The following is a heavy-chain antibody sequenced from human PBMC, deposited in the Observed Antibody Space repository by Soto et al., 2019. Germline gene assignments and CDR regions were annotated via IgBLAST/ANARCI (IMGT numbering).Heavy chain of an antibody. V-gene: IGHV2-5*02. CDR2: IYWDDDK. CDR3: AHSGMITFGEDTGDSCGMDV. D-gene: IGHD3-16*01. Sequence: QITLKESGPTLVKPTQTLTLTCTFSGFSLSTSGVGVGWIRQPPGKALEWLALIYWDDDKRYSPSLKSRLTLPKDTSKHQVVLKMTNMDPVDTATYYCAHSGMITFGEDTGDSCGMDVWGQGTTVTVSS. CDR1: GFSLSTSGVG. J-gene: IGHJ6*02.